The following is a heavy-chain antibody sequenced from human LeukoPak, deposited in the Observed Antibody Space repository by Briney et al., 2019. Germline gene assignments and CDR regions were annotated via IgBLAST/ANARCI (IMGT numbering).Heavy chain of an antibody. D-gene: IGHD5-24*01. CDR3: ARDNSVRDEAWWFNP. CDR1: GYTFTSNY. V-gene: IGHV1-46*01. J-gene: IGHJ5*02. Sequence: EASVKVSCKAFGYTFTSNYMHWVRQAPGQGPEWMGVISPSGGSTTYAQKFQGRVTLTRDMSTSTDYLELSSLRSEDTAVYYCARDNSVRDEAWWFNPRGQGTLVTVSS. CDR2: ISPSGGST.